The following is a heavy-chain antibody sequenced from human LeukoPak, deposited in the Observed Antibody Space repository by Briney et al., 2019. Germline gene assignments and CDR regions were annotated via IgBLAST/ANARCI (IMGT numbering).Heavy chain of an antibody. CDR3: ARGDFWSGYTDY. D-gene: IGHD3-3*01. Sequence: GASVKVSCKASGYTFTSYDINWMRQATGQGLEWMGWMNPNSGNIGYAQKFQGRVTMTRNTSISTAYMELSSLRSEDTAVYYCARGDFWSGYTDYWGQGTLVTVSS. V-gene: IGHV1-8*01. CDR2: MNPNSGNI. CDR1: GYTFTSYD. J-gene: IGHJ4*02.